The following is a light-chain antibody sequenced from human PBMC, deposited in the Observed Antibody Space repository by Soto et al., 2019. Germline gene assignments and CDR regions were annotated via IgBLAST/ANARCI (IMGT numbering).Light chain of an antibody. V-gene: IGKV1-5*03. CDR1: QSISSW. J-gene: IGKJ2*01. CDR2: KAS. Sequence: DIQMTQSPSTLSASVGDRVTITCRASQSISSWLAWYQQKPGKAPKLLIYKASSLESGVPSRFSGSGSGTEFTLTISSLQTDYFATYYCQQYNSDPYTFGQGTKLEIK. CDR3: QQYNSDPYT.